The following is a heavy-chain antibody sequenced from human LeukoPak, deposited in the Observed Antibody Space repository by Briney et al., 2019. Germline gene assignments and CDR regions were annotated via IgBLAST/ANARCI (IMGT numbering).Heavy chain of an antibody. V-gene: IGHV4-59*11. CDR3: ARDGDLGGAFDI. CDR1: GGFISSHY. D-gene: IGHD4-23*01. J-gene: IGHJ3*02. CDR2: IHYSGST. Sequence: SETLSLTCTVSGGFISSHYWSWIRQPPGKRLEWIGYIHYSGSTNYNPSLKSRITISVDTSKTQFSLKLSSVTAADTAVYYCARDGDLGGAFDIWGRGTMVTVSS.